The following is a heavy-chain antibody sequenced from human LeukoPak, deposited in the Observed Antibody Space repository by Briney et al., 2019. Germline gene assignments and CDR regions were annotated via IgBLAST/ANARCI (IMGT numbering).Heavy chain of an antibody. CDR3: ARGPRGGSGSYLWGAGRYWFDP. J-gene: IGHJ5*02. CDR1: GASITSYY. Sequence: SETLSLTCTVSGASITSYYWSWIRQSPGKGLEWIGYIYYSGNTNFNPSLKSRVTISVDTSKNQFSLKLSSVTAADTAVYYCARGPRGGSGSYLWGAGRYWFDPWGQGTLVTVSS. V-gene: IGHV4-59*01. CDR2: IYYSGNT. D-gene: IGHD3-10*01.